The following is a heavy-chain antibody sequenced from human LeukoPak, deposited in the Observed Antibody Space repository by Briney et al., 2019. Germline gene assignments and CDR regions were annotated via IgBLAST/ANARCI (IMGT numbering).Heavy chain of an antibody. D-gene: IGHD3-16*02. Sequence: GGSLRLSCAASGFTFSNFAMSWVRQAPGKGLEWVSAISGGADGPYYADSVKGRFTISGDNSKNTLYLQMNSLRAEDTAVYYCAKFEGHPWGTYRLDYWGQGTLVTVSS. J-gene: IGHJ4*02. V-gene: IGHV3-23*01. CDR3: AKFEGHPWGTYRLDY. CDR2: ISGGADGP. CDR1: GFTFSNFA.